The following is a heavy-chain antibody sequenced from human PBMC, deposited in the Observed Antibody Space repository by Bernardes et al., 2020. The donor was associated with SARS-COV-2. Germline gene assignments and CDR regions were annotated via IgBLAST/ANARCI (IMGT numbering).Heavy chain of an antibody. V-gene: IGHV3-48*01. CDR2: IDPDSRTK. CDR3: VRDMLNSWNLMPRGGWFDP. D-gene: IGHD2-8*01. Sequence: GGSLRLSCAASGFPLISYAMNWVRQAPGKGLEWISFIDPDSRTKHYADSVKGRFTISRDNAKNTLQLQMDSLRVDDTAVYYCVRDMLNSWNLMPRGGWFDPWGQGTLVTVSS. J-gene: IGHJ5*02. CDR1: GFPLISYA.